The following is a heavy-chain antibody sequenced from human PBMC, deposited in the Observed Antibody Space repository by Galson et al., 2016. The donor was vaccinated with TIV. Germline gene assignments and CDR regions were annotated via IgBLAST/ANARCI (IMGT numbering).Heavy chain of an antibody. Sequence: SLRLSCAASGFKFSNYAINWVRQAPGKGLEWVSSITGSGTTTHYAESLKGRFTISRDNSKNTLYLQISGLRAEDSAIYYCAKNPHSIPLYDMDVWGQGTTVTVSS. J-gene: IGHJ6*03. V-gene: IGHV3-23*01. CDR1: GFKFSNYA. D-gene: IGHD3-3*02. CDR3: AKNPHSIPLYDMDV. CDR2: ITGSGTTT.